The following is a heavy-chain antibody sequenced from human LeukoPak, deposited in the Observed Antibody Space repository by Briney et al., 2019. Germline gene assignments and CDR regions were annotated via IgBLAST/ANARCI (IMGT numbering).Heavy chain of an antibody. CDR1: GYTFTSYG. Sequence: GASVKVSCKASGYTFTSYGISWVRQAPGQGLEWMGWISAYNGNTNYAQKLQGRVTMTTDTSTSTAYMELRSLRSEDTAVYYCARGGYYYYSSGYYGQIDYWGQGTLVTVSS. V-gene: IGHV1-18*01. J-gene: IGHJ4*02. CDR3: ARGGYYYYSSGYYGQIDY. CDR2: ISAYNGNT. D-gene: IGHD3-22*01.